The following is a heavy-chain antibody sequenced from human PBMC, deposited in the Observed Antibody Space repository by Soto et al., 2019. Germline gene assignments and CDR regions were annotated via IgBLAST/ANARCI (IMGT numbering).Heavy chain of an antibody. J-gene: IGHJ4*02. CDR1: RDSVSSNTAA. D-gene: IGHD6-19*01. V-gene: IGHV6-1*01. CDR3: ARGVAGSGFDY. Sequence: SQTLSLTCAISRDSVSSNTAAWNWIRSSPSRGLEWLGRTYYRSNWRHDYAVSVKSRITVNPDTSKNHFSLQLNSVTPDDTAVYYCARGVAGSGFDYWGQGTLVTVSS. CDR2: TYYRSNWRH.